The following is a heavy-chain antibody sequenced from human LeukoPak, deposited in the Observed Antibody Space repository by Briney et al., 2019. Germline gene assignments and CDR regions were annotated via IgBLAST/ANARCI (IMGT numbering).Heavy chain of an antibody. Sequence: ASVKVSCKASGYTFINNWMHWVRQAPGQGLEWIGLINPTGTGTLYAQKFQGRVTMTRDMSTSTDYMELSSLRSEDTAVYYCASISNWNYDSSGYYYLDDAFDIWGQGTMVTVSS. V-gene: IGHV1-46*01. J-gene: IGHJ3*02. CDR2: INPTGTGT. CDR1: GYTFINNW. D-gene: IGHD3-22*01. CDR3: ASISNWNYDSSGYYYLDDAFDI.